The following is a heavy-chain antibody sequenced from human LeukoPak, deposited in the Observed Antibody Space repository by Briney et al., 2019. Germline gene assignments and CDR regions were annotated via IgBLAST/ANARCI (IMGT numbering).Heavy chain of an antibody. V-gene: IGHV3-21*01. CDR3: ARAFSGYCSGGSCYDGYYFDY. D-gene: IGHD2-15*01. J-gene: IGHJ4*02. Sequence: GGSLRLSCAASGFTFSSYSINWVRQAPGKGLEWVSSISSSSSYIYYADSVKGRFTISRDNAKNSLYLQMNSLRAEDTAVYYCARAFSGYCSGGSCYDGYYFDYWGQGTLVTVSS. CDR1: GFTFSSYS. CDR2: ISSSSSYI.